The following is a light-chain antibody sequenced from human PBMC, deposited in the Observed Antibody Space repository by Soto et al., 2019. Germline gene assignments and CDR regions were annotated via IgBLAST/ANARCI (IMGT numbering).Light chain of an antibody. CDR1: SSDVGKYNL. CDR3: CSYAGDSTFV. CDR2: EAT. V-gene: IGLV2-23*01. J-gene: IGLJ1*01. Sequence: QSALTQPASVSGSPGHSITISCTGTSSDVGKYNLVSWYQQHPGKVPKVMIYEATKRPSGVSNRFSGSKSGNTASLTISGLQAEDEADYYCCSYAGDSTFVFGTGTKLTVL.